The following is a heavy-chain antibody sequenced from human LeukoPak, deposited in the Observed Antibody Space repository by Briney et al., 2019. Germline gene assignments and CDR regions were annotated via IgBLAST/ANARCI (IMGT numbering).Heavy chain of an antibody. Sequence: PGGSLRLSCVASGFSFSSHPMNWVRQAPGKGLEWVSSISSSGDYIDYADSVKGRFTISRDNAKKSLYLQMNSLRVEETAVYYCARGGLITVGSVIANPFDYWGQGILVTVSS. D-gene: IGHD3-16*02. CDR1: GFSFSSHP. J-gene: IGHJ4*02. CDR3: ARGGLITVGSVIANPFDY. V-gene: IGHV3-21*01. CDR2: ISSSGDYI.